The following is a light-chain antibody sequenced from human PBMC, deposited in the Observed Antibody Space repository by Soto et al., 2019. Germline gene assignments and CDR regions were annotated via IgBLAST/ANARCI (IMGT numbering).Light chain of an antibody. V-gene: IGKV2-30*01. CDR3: MQGSHWAT. CDR2: KVS. Sequence: VVMTQSPLSLAVTLGQTASISCRSSQSLVSSDGLTYFNWFHQRPGQSPRRLIYKVSNRDSGVPDRFTGSGSGTDFTLTISRVEVEDVGIYYCMQGSHWATFGQGTKLEIK. J-gene: IGKJ2*01. CDR1: QSLVSSDGLTY.